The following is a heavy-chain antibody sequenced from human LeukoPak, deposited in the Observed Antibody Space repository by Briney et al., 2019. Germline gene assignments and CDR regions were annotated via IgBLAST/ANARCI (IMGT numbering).Heavy chain of an antibody. CDR3: ARVSTGYSYGSTSFDY. J-gene: IGHJ4*02. CDR2: IYYSGST. V-gene: IGHV4-61*01. D-gene: IGHD5-18*01. CDR1: GGSVGSGSYY. Sequence: SETLSLTCTVSGGSVGSGSYYWSWIRQPPGKGLEWIGYIYYSGSTNYNPSLKSRVTISVDTSENQFSLKLSSVTAADTAVYYCARVSTGYSYGSTSFDYWGQGTLVTVSS.